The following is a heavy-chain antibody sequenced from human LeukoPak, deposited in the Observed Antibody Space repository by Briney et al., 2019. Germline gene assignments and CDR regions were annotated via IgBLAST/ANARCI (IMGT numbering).Heavy chain of an antibody. Sequence: PSETLSLTCTVSGGSISSSNFYWGWIRQPPGKGLEWIGSMYHRGSTYYNPSLKSRVTISVDTSKNQFSLNLSSVTAADTAVYYCARHADSSGYYFFDFWGQGILVTVSS. D-gene: IGHD3-22*01. CDR1: GGSISSSNFY. CDR3: ARHADSSGYYFFDF. J-gene: IGHJ4*02. V-gene: IGHV4-39*01. CDR2: MYHRGST.